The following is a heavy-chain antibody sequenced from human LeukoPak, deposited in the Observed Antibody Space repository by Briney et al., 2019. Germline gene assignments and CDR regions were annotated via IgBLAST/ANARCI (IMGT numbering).Heavy chain of an antibody. Sequence: SETLSLTCTVSGGSISSGSYYWSWIRQPAGKGLEWIRRIYSSGSTNYNPSLKSRVTISVDTSKNQFSLKLSSVTAADTAVYYCARVALDCSSTSCMLGWFDPWGQGTLVTVSS. D-gene: IGHD2-2*01. V-gene: IGHV4-61*02. CDR3: ARVALDCSSTSCMLGWFDP. J-gene: IGHJ5*02. CDR2: IYSSGST. CDR1: GGSISSGSYY.